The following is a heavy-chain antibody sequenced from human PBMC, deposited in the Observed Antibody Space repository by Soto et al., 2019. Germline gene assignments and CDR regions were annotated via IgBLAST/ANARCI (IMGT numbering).Heavy chain of an antibody. CDR3: AREGYSYYYYMDV. CDR2: ISSSGSTI. CDR1: GFTFSDYY. J-gene: IGHJ6*03. Sequence: GGSLRLSCAASGFTFSDYYMSWIRQAPGKGLEWVSYISSSGSTIYYADSVKGRFTTSRDNAKNSLYLQMNSLRAEDTAVYYCAREGYSYYYYMDVWGKGTTVTVSS. V-gene: IGHV3-11*01.